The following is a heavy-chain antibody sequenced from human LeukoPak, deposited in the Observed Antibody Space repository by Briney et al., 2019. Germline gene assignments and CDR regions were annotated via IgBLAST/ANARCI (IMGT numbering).Heavy chain of an antibody. D-gene: IGHD6-13*01. CDR1: GDTFSSYS. Sequence: VASVKVSCKASGDTFSSYSIRWVRQAPGQGLEWMGRIIPIFGTANYAQKFQGRITITRHESTSTAYMELSSLRCEDTAVYYCAREAAGMTEGYYYYLDVWGKGTTVTVSS. CDR3: AREAAGMTEGYYYYLDV. V-gene: IGHV1-69*05. CDR2: IIPIFGTA. J-gene: IGHJ6*03.